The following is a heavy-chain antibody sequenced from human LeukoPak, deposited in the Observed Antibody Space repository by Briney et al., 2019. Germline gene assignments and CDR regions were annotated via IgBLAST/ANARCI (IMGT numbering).Heavy chain of an antibody. Sequence: SETLSLTCRVSGVSISSGSNYWGWIRQPPGITLEWIGSIYSSGSTYYNSSLKSRVIILIDTAKNHFSLNLSSVTAADTAVYYCARSDGYGLVGIWGQGTMVTVSS. CDR2: IYSSGST. CDR3: ARSDGYGLVGI. CDR1: GVSISSGSNY. V-gene: IGHV4-39*07. J-gene: IGHJ3*02. D-gene: IGHD3-10*01.